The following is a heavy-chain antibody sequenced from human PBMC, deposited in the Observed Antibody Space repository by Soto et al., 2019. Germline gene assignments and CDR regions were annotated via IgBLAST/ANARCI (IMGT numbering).Heavy chain of an antibody. D-gene: IGHD1-26*01. CDR2: IIPIFGTA. V-gene: IGHV1-69*13. CDR3: ARDHKEVVGATIFLGAFDI. CDR1: GGTFSSYA. Sequence: GASVKVSCKASGGTFSSYAISRVRQAPGQGLEWMGGIIPIFGTANYAQKFQGRVTITADESTSTAYMELSSLRSEDTAVYYCARDHKEVVGATIFLGAFDIWGQGTMVTVSS. J-gene: IGHJ3*02.